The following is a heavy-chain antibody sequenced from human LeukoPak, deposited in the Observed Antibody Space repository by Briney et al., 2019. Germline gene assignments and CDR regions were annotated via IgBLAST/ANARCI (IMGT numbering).Heavy chain of an antibody. CDR1: GFTLSSHG. J-gene: IGHJ4*01. CDR3: ATTRPYGTTWAGAFED. Sequence: GGSLRLSCAASGFTLSSHGMSWVRQAPGKRLEWVSTVTSRGGTDYTDSVKGRFIISRDNSKNTLLLQMNSLRAEDTAVYYCATTRPYGTTWAGAFEDWGQGTPVTVSS. D-gene: IGHD6-19*01. V-gene: IGHV3-23*01. CDR2: VTSRGGT.